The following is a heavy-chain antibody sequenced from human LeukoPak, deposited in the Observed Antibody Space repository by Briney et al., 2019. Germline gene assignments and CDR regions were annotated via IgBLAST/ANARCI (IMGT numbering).Heavy chain of an antibody. Sequence: KTSETLSLTCTVSGGSISSSSYYWGWIRQPPGKGLEWIGSIYYSGSTYYNPSLKSRVTISVDTSKNQFSLKLSSVTAADTAVYYCASRGYGDYEGGNDYWGQGTLVTVSS. CDR2: IYYSGST. D-gene: IGHD4-17*01. V-gene: IGHV4-39*07. CDR1: GGSISSSSYY. CDR3: ASRGYGDYEGGNDY. J-gene: IGHJ4*02.